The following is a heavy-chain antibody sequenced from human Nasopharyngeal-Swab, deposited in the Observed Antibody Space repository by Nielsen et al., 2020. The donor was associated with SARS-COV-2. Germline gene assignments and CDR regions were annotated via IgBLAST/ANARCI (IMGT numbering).Heavy chain of an antibody. J-gene: IGHJ5*02. CDR3: ARTYYYDSSGYYYVWFDP. D-gene: IGHD3-22*01. CDR2: ISSSGSTI. CDR1: GFTFSDYY. Sequence: EGSLRLSCAASGFTFSDYYMSWIRQAPGKGLEWVSYISSSGSTIYYADSVKGRFTISRDNAKNSLYLQMNSLRAEDTAVYYCARTYYYDSSGYYYVWFDPWGQGTLVTVSS. V-gene: IGHV3-11*01.